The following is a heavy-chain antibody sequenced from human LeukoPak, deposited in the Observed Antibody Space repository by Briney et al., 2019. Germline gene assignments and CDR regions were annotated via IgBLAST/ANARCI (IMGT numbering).Heavy chain of an antibody. CDR1: GFTFNRFW. D-gene: IGHD3-16*01. V-gene: IGHV3-7*01. CDR3: VRDWGGPDDY. J-gene: IGHJ4*02. CDR2: ISPDGSEK. Sequence: PGGSLRLSCVVSGFTFNRFWMTWVRQAPGKGLEWVACISPDGSEKYYEDSVKGRFTISRDNAKSSLYLQMNSLRVEDTAVYYCVRDWGGPDDYWGQGTLVAVSS.